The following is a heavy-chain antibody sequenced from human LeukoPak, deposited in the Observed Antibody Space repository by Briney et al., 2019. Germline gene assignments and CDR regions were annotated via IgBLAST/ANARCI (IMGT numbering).Heavy chain of an antibody. CDR3: ATHPPKVCTGGSCTDY. CDR1: GGSFSGYY. Sequence: SETLSLTCAVYGGSFSGYYWSWIRQPPGKGLEWIGEINHGGSTNYNPSLKSRVTISVDMSKNQFSLKLSSVTAADTAVYYCATHPPKVCTGGSCTDYWGQGTLVTVSS. CDR2: INHGGST. V-gene: IGHV4-34*01. D-gene: IGHD2-15*01. J-gene: IGHJ4*02.